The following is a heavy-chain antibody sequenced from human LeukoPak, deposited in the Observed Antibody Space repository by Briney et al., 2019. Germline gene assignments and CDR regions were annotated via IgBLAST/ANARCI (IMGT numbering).Heavy chain of an antibody. V-gene: IGHV4-39*01. CDR1: GGSISSSSYY. CDR2: IYYSGST. D-gene: IGHD1-14*01. J-gene: IGHJ4*02. CDR3: ARLHRNADY. Sequence: PSETLSLTCTVSGGSISSSSYYWGWIRQPPGKGLEWIGSIYYSGSTYYNPSLKSRVTISVDTSKNQFSLKLSSVTAADTAVYYCARLHRNADYWGQGTLVTVSS.